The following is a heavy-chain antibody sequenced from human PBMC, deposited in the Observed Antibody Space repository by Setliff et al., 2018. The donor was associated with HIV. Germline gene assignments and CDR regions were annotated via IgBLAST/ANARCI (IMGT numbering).Heavy chain of an antibody. V-gene: IGHV3-48*02. CDR1: GFTFNGYA. CDR2: ISSSSSSI. J-gene: IGHJ4*02. Sequence: GGSLRLSCVGSGFTFNGYAMNWVRQAPGKGLEWVSYISSSSSSIYYGDSVKGRFTISRDNAKNSLDLEMHSLTDEDTAVYYCANMQWASNAWYSFDYWGQGALVTVSS. D-gene: IGHD6-19*01. CDR3: ANMQWASNAWYSFDY.